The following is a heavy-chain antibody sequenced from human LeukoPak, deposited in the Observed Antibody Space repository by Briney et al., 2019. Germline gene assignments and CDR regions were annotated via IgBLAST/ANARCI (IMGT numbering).Heavy chain of an antibody. CDR1: GGSISSYY. Sequence: SETLSLTCTVSGGSISSYYWSWIRQPPGKGLEWIGYIYYSGSTNYNPSLKSRVTISVDTSKNQFSLKLSSVTAADTAVYYCASRDRITIFGVVIRDAFDIWDQGTMVTVSS. D-gene: IGHD3-3*01. CDR3: ASRDRITIFGVVIRDAFDI. CDR2: IYYSGST. J-gene: IGHJ3*02. V-gene: IGHV4-59*01.